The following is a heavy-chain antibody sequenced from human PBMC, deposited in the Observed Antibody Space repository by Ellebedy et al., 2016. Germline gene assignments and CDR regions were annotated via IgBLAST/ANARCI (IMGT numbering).Heavy chain of an antibody. CDR3: LSRLTMAGTKTDY. CDR1: GFSFSSYA. CDR2: ITGSGDRT. Sequence: GGSLRLSCAASGFSFSSYAMSWVRQAPGKGPEWVSTITGSGDRTNYADSVKGRFTISRDSSKNTLYLQLNSLRAEDTAVYYCLSRLTMAGTKTDYWGQGTLVTVSS. V-gene: IGHV3-23*01. J-gene: IGHJ4*02. D-gene: IGHD1/OR15-1a*01.